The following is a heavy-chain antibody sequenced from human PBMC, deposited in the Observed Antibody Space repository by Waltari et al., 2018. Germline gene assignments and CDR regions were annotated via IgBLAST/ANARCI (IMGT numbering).Heavy chain of an antibody. D-gene: IGHD1-26*01. CDR2: MLGSGSQS. J-gene: IGHJ4*02. CDR1: GFSFHSYA. CDR3: AKEYGIVGTYDY. Sequence: ELQLEESGGGLVQAGGSLKLSCRGSGFSFHSYALAGVGQAPGKGLEWVSRMLGSGSQSQYGDVVKGRFVSSRDNSNKMIYLQMHSLRPEDTAVYYCAKEYGIVGTYDYWGQGTLVTVSS. V-gene: IGHV3-23*04.